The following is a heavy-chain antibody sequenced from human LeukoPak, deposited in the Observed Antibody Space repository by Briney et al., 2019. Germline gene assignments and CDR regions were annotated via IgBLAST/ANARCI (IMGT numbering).Heavy chain of an antibody. Sequence: ASVTVSCKASGYTFTSYGISWVRQAPGQGLEWMGWISAYNGNTNYAQKLQGRVTMTTDTSTSTAYMELRSLRSDDTAVYYCARDRDIVVVPAAIGYYGMDVWGKGTTVTVSS. CDR3: ARDRDIVVVPAAIGYYGMDV. J-gene: IGHJ6*04. CDR2: ISAYNGNT. V-gene: IGHV1-18*01. D-gene: IGHD2-2*01. CDR1: GYTFTSYG.